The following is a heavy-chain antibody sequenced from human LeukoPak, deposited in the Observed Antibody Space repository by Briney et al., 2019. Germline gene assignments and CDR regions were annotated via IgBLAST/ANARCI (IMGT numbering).Heavy chain of an antibody. D-gene: IGHD3-10*01. Sequence: GGSLRLSCAASGFTFSDNYMSWIRQAPGRGLEWVSYISGSTTDTNYADSVRGRFTVSRDNAKNALYLQMDSLTVEATAIYYFIKNTRAPTNWGQGGLGTVSS. CDR3: IKNTRAPTN. V-gene: IGHV3-11*06. CDR2: ISGSTTDT. CDR1: GFTFSDNY. J-gene: IGHJ4*02.